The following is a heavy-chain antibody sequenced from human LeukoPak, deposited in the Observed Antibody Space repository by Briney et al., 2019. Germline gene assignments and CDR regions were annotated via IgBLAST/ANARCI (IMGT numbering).Heavy chain of an antibody. D-gene: IGHD3-10*01. J-gene: IGHJ4*02. CDR1: GGSISSGSYS. Sequence: SETLSLTCTVSGGSISSGSYSWSWIRQPAGQGLEWIGHIYASGSTNYNPSLKSRVTISVDTSKNQFSLKLSSVTAADTAVYYCARIFRGAYFDYWGQGTLVTVSS. CDR2: IYASGST. CDR3: ARIFRGAYFDY. V-gene: IGHV4-61*10.